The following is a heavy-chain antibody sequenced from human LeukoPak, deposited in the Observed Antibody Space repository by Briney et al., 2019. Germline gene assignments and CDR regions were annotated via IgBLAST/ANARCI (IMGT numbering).Heavy chain of an antibody. J-gene: IGHJ5*02. CDR2: ISSSSSYI. Sequence: GGSLRLSCAASGFTFSSYSMNWVRQAPGKGLELVSSISSSSSYIYYADSVKGRFTISRDNAKNSLYLQMNSLRAEDTAVYYCARGGAGYCTNGASCGYWFDPWGQGTLVTVSS. V-gene: IGHV3-21*01. D-gene: IGHD2-8*01. CDR1: GFTFSSYS. CDR3: ARGGAGYCTNGASCGYWFDP.